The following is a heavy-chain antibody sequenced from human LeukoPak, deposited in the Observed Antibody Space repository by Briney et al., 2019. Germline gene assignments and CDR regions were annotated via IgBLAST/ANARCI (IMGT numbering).Heavy chain of an antibody. CDR1: GGSISSSSYY. D-gene: IGHD6-13*01. V-gene: IGHV4-61*02. CDR3: AREEWAAAGIVDY. J-gene: IGHJ4*02. CDR2: IYTSGST. Sequence: SETLSLTCTVSGGSISSSSYYWSWIRQPAGKGLEWIGRIYTSGSTNYNPSLKGRVTMSVDTSKNQFSLKLTSVTAADTAVYYCAREEWAAAGIVDYWGQGTLVTVSS.